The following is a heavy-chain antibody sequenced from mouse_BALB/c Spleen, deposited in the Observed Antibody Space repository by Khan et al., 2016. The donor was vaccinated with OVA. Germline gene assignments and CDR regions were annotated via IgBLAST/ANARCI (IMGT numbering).Heavy chain of an antibody. V-gene: IGHV1-5*01. D-gene: IGHD4-1*01. Sequence: VQLQQSGTVLARPGASVKMSCKASGYTFTSYWMHWVKQRPGQGMEWIGDIYPGNTDTNYNQKFKGKAKLTAVTSTSTAYMELSSLTNEDSAVYYCTRMNWDVAWFAYWGQVTLVTVSA. CDR3: TRMNWDVAWFAY. CDR1: GYTFTSYW. J-gene: IGHJ3*01. CDR2: IYPGNTDT.